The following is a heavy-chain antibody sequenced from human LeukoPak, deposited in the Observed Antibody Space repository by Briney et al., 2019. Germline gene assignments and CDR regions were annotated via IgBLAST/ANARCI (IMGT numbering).Heavy chain of an antibody. J-gene: IGHJ4*02. CDR1: GGTFSSYA. CDR3: ARFGGTVTEKHFDS. V-gene: IGHV1-69*13. Sequence: ASVKVSCKASGGTFSSYAISWVRQAPGQGLEWMGGIIPIFGTANYAQKFQGRVTITADEPTSTAYMELSSLRSEDTAVYYCARFGGTVTEKHFDSWGQGTLVTVSS. D-gene: IGHD4-17*01. CDR2: IIPIFGTA.